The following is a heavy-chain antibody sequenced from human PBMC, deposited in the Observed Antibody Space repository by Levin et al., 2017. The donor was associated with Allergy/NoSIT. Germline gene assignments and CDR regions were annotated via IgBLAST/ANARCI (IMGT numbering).Heavy chain of an antibody. CDR1: GFTFSTST. CDR3: AARPGGYASFDI. J-gene: IGHJ3*02. V-gene: IGHV1-58*02. D-gene: IGHD1-1*01. Sequence: SVKVSCEASGFTFSTSTIQWVRQARGERPEWIGWIVVCTGNTNYAHKFQEGVTITRDMSISTAYMELSSLRSDDTAVYYCAARPGGYASFDIWGRGTVVTVSS. CDR2: IVVCTGNT.